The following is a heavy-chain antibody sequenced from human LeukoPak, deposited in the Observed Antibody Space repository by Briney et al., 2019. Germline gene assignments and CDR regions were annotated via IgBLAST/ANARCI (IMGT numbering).Heavy chain of an antibody. V-gene: IGHV3-74*01. J-gene: IGHJ4*02. CDR1: GFTFSIYW. CDR2: INSDGSST. Sequence: HPGGSLRLSCAASGFTFSIYWVHWVRHAPGKGLVWVSSINSDGSSTSYADSVKGRFTISRDNAKNTLYLQMNTLRAEDTAVYYCASLDYWGQGTPVTVSS. CDR3: ASLDY.